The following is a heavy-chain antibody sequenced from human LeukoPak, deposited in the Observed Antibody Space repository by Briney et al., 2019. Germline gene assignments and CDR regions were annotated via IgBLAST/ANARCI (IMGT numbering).Heavy chain of an antibody. J-gene: IGHJ6*02. CDR1: GFTFSTYV. CDR3: ATTPGAYYYYHMDV. Sequence: GGSLRLSCAASGFTFSTYVMTWVRQAPGKGLEWVSAILGSGGGTYYADSVKGRFTISRDNSKNTLYLQMNSLRAEDTAVYYCATTPGAYYYYHMDVWGQGTAVTVSS. V-gene: IGHV3-23*01. D-gene: IGHD3-10*01. CDR2: ILGSGGGT.